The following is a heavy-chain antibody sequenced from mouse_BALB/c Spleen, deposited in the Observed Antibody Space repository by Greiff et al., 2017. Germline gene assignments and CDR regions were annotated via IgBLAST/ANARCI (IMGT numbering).Heavy chain of an antibody. D-gene: IGHD1-2*01. Sequence: EVKLMESGGGLVKPGGSLKLSCAASGFTFSSYTMSWVRQTPEKRLEWVATISSGGSYTYYPDSVKGRFTISRDNAKNTLYLQMSSLKSEDTAMYYCTREGITTATKYYAMDYWGQGTSVTVSS. V-gene: IGHV5-6-4*01. CDR1: GFTFSSYT. CDR3: TREGITTATKYYAMDY. J-gene: IGHJ4*01. CDR2: ISSGGSYT.